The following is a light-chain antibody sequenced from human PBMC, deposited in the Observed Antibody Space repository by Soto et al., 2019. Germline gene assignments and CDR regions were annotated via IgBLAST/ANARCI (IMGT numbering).Light chain of an antibody. V-gene: IGLV1-51*01. CDR2: DNN. J-gene: IGLJ3*02. Sequence: QSVLTQPPSVSAAPGQKVTISCSGSSSNIENNYVSWYQQLPGTAPKLLIYDNNRRPSGIRDRFSGSRSGTSATLDITGLQTGDEADYYCGTWDSSLSAVVFGGGTKLTVL. CDR1: SSNIENNY. CDR3: GTWDSSLSAVV.